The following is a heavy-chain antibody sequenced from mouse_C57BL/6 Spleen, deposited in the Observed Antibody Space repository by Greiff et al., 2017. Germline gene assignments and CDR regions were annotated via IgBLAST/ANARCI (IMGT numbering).Heavy chain of an antibody. CDR3: AIYYDYDYFDY. V-gene: IGHV1-82*01. J-gene: IGHJ2*01. CDR2: IYPGDGVT. CDR1: GYAFSSSW. D-gene: IGHD2-4*01. Sequence: VQLVESGPELVKPGASVKISCKASGYAFSSSWMNWVKQRPGKGLEWIGRIYPGDGVTNYNGKFKGKATLTADKASSTAYMQLSSLTSEDAAVYFCAIYYDYDYFDYWGQGTTLTVSS.